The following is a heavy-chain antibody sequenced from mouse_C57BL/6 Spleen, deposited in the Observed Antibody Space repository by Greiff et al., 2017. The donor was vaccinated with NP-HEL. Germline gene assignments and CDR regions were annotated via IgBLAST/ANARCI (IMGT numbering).Heavy chain of an antibody. CDR1: GYTFTSYV. CDR3: ARSPLYYYGSSTFAY. J-gene: IGHJ3*01. D-gene: IGHD1-1*01. V-gene: IGHV1-14*01. Sequence: VQLQQSGPELVKPGASVKMSCKASGYTFTSYVMHWVKQKPGQGLEWIGYIYPYNDGTKYNEKFKGKATLTSDKSSSTAYMELSSLTSEDSAVYYCARSPLYYYGSSTFAYWGQGTLVTVSA. CDR2: IYPYNDGT.